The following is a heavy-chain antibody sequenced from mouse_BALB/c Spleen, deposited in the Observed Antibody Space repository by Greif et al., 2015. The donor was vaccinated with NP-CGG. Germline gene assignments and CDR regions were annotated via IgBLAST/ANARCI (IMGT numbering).Heavy chain of an antibody. CDR3: ARSGGNSYYYAMDY. J-gene: IGHJ4*01. CDR2: ISSGSSTI. D-gene: IGHD2-1*01. V-gene: IGHV5-17*02. Sequence: EVQLVESGGGLVQPGGSRKLSCAASGFTFSSFGMHWVRQAPEKGLEWVAYISSGSSTIYYADTVKGRFTISRDNPKNTLFLQMTSLRSEDTAMYYCARSGGNSYYYAMDYWGQGTSVTVSS. CDR1: GFTFSSFG.